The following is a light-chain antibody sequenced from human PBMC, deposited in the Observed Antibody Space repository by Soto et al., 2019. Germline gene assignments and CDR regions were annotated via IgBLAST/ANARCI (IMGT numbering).Light chain of an antibody. CDR2: DAS. J-gene: IGKJ4*01. V-gene: IGKV3-11*01. Sequence: EIVLTQSPATLSLSLGERATLSCRASQSVSSYLAWYQQKPGQAPRLLIYDASNRATGIPARFSGSGSGTDFTLTISSLEPEDFAVYYCQQRSNWPFLTFGGGTKVEI. CDR3: QQRSNWPFLT. CDR1: QSVSSY.